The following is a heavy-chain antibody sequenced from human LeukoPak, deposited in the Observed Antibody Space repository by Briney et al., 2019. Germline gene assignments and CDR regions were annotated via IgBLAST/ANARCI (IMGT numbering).Heavy chain of an antibody. CDR3: AKGGRATVSTWSAEYFQH. CDR2: TSRNRGSI. D-gene: IGHD4-17*01. J-gene: IGHJ1*01. V-gene: IGHV3-9*03. Sequence: GGSLRLSCAVSGFTFDDYAMHWVRQAPGKGLEWVSGTSRNRGSIVYADSVKGRFTISRDNAKNSLYLQMNSLRAEDMALYYCAKGGRATVSTWSAEYFQHWGQGTLVTVYS. CDR1: GFTFDDYA.